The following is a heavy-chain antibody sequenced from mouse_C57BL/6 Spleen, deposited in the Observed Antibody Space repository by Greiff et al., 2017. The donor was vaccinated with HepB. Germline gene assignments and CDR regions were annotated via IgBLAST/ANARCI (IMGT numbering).Heavy chain of an antibody. CDR3: ARIKQGGRYFDY. V-gene: IGHV1-82*01. CDR2: IYPGDGDT. Sequence: VQLQQSGPELVKPGASVKISCKASGYAFSSSWMNWVKQRPGKGLEWIGRIYPGDGDTNYNGKFKGKATLTADKSSSTAYMQLSSLTSEDSAVYFCARIKQGGRYFDYWGQGTTLTVSS. CDR1: GYAFSSSW. J-gene: IGHJ2*01.